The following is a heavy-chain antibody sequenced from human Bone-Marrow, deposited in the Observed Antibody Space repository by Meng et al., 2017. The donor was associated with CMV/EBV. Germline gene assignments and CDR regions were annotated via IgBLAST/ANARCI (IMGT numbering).Heavy chain of an antibody. CDR1: GGSFSGYY. CDR3: ASSYSGYDFGFDY. Sequence: SETLSLTCAVYGGSFSGYYWSWIRQPPGKGLEWIGYIYYSGSTNYNPSLKSRVTISVDTSKNQFSLKLSSVTAADTAVYYCASSYSGYDFGFDYWGQGTLVTVSS. J-gene: IGHJ4*02. D-gene: IGHD5-12*01. V-gene: IGHV4-59*01. CDR2: IYYSGST.